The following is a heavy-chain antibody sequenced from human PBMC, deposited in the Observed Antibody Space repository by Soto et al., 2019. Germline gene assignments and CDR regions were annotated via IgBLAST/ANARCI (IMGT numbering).Heavy chain of an antibody. V-gene: IGHV1-18*01. Sequence: ASVKVSCKASGYNFSSYGITWVRQAPGQGLEWMGWISADNGNTKYAQKLQGRLTMTTDTSTRTAYMELRSLRSDDTAVYYCARDAHRFLEWLLLDYWGQGTLVTVSS. D-gene: IGHD3-3*01. CDR3: ARDAHRFLEWLLLDY. J-gene: IGHJ4*02. CDR2: ISADNGNT. CDR1: GYNFSSYG.